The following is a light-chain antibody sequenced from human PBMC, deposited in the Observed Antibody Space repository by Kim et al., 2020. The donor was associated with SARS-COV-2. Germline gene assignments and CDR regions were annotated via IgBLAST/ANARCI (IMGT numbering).Light chain of an antibody. J-gene: IGLJ3*02. CDR3: QVWDSSSDHWV. Sequence: SYELTQPPSVSVAPGKTARITCGGNNIGSKSVHWYQQRPGQAPVVVIYYDSDRPSGIPERFSGSNSENTATLTISRVEAGDEADYYCQVWDSSSDHWVFG. CDR2: YDS. CDR1: NIGSKS. V-gene: IGLV3-21*04.